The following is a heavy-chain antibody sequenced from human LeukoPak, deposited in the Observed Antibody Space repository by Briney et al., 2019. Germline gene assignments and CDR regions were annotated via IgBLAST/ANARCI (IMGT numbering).Heavy chain of an antibody. Sequence: GGSLRLSCAASGFTFSTYWMDWVRQAPGKGLDWVANIKQDGSEKYYVDSVKGRFTLSRDSAKNSLYLQMNSLRAEDTAVYYCARAEWSNWYFDPWGRGTLVTVSS. J-gene: IGHJ2*01. CDR3: ARAEWSNWYFDP. CDR2: IKQDGSEK. D-gene: IGHD3-3*01. V-gene: IGHV3-7*03. CDR1: GFTFSTYW.